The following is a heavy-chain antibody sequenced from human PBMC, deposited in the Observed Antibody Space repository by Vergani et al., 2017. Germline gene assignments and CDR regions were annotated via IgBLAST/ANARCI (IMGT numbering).Heavy chain of an antibody. V-gene: IGHV4-61*02. CDR3: ARSRPYCTSGSCPAI. Sequence: QVQLQESGPGLVKPSQTLSLTCTVSGDSISSGSFYWSWIRQPAGKGPEWIGHIHTGGSTDLNPSFKSRVSISVDTSKSQFSLKLNSVTVADTAVYYCARSRPYCTSGSCPAIWGQGTLVTVSS. CDR1: GDSISSGSFY. CDR2: IHTGGST. D-gene: IGHD2-15*01. J-gene: IGHJ4*02.